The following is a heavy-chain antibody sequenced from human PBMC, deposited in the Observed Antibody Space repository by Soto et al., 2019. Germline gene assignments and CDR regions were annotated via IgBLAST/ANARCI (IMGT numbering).Heavy chain of an antibody. CDR3: TTDHEGHNSSGYRDY. V-gene: IGHV3-15*01. CDR1: GFTFSNAW. D-gene: IGHD3-22*01. CDR2: IKSKTDGGTT. Sequence: GGSLRLSCAASGFTFSNAWMSWVRQAPGKGLEWVGRIKSKTDGGTTDYAAPVKGRFTISRDDSKNTLYLQMNSLETEDTAVYYCTTDHEGHNSSGYRDYWGQGTLVTVYS. J-gene: IGHJ4*02.